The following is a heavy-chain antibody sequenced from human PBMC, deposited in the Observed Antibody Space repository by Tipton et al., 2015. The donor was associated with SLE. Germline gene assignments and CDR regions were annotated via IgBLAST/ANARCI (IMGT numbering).Heavy chain of an antibody. CDR2: IKQDGSEK. CDR3: ARGGIAVAGTVYYYYMDV. V-gene: IGHV3-7*01. D-gene: IGHD6-19*01. J-gene: IGHJ6*03. Sequence: GSLRLSCAASGFTFSSYWMSWVREAPGKGLEWGANIKQDGSEKYYVDSVKGRFTISRDNSNNTLYLQMNSLRAEDTAVYYCARGGIAVAGTVYYYYMDVWGKGTTVTVSS. CDR1: GFTFSSYW.